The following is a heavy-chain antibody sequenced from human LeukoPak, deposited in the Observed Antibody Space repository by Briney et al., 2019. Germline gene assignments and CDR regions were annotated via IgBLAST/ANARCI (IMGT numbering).Heavy chain of an antibody. CDR1: GGSISSTDHY. CDR3: ARFSYVDSSGLDY. J-gene: IGHJ4*02. Sequence: PSETLSLTCTVSGGSISSTDHYWSWVRQPPGKGLEWIGYIYYTGSTYYKPSLMSRISMSKDTSKNQFSLKLASVTAADTAVYYCARFSYVDSSGLDYWGQGILVTVSS. CDR2: IYYTGST. V-gene: IGHV4-30-4*08. D-gene: IGHD3-22*01.